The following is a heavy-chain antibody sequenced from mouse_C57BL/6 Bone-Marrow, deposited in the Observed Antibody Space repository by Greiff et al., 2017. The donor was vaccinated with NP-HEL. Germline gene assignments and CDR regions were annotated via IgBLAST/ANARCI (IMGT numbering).Heavy chain of an antibody. CDR2: INPNNGGT. D-gene: IGHD1-1*01. J-gene: IGHJ3*01. Sequence: EVKLVESGPELVKPGASVKIPCKASGYTFTDYNMDWVKQSHGKSLEWIGDINPNNGGTIYNQKFKGKATLTVDKSSSTAYMELRSLTSEDTAVYYCASPNLLLRSWFAYWGQGTLVTVSA. CDR3: ASPNLLLRSWFAY. CDR1: GYTFTDYN. V-gene: IGHV1-18*01.